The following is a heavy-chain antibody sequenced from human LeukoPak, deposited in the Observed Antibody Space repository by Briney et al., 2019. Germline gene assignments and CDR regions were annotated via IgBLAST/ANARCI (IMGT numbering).Heavy chain of an antibody. Sequence: PGGSLRLSCTASGFTFSSYSMHWVRQAPGKGLEWVALIFFDGSNKYYADSLKGRFTISRDNSKNTLYLQMNSLRVEDMAVYYCARGELNAFDIWGQGTMVTVSS. CDR3: ARGELNAFDI. CDR1: GFTFSSYS. CDR2: IFFDGSNK. J-gene: IGHJ3*02. V-gene: IGHV3-33*01.